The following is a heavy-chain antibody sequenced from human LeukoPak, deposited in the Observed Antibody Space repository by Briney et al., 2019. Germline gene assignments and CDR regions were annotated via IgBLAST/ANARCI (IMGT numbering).Heavy chain of an antibody. J-gene: IGHJ4*02. D-gene: IGHD3-22*01. V-gene: IGHV3-9*01. CDR1: GFTFEDYA. CDR2: ISWNSGSI. Sequence: GGSLRLSCAASGFTFEDYAMHWVRQAPGKGLEWVSGISWNSGSIGYADSVKGRFTISRDNAKNSLYLQMNSLRAEDTALYYCAKDRDYYDSSGYFDYWGQGTLVTVSS. CDR3: AKDRDYYDSSGYFDY.